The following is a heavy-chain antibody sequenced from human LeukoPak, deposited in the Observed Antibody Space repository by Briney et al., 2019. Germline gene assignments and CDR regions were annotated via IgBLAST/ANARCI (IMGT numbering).Heavy chain of an antibody. Sequence: SETLSLTCTVSGGSISSSSYYWGWIRQPPGKGLEWIGSIYYSGSTYYNPSLKSRVTISVDRSKNQFSLKLSSVTAADTAVYYCAREPIVGAVRQGYWGQGTLVTVSS. V-gene: IGHV4-39*07. J-gene: IGHJ4*02. CDR3: AREPIVGAVRQGY. D-gene: IGHD1-26*01. CDR1: GGSISSSSYY. CDR2: IYYSGST.